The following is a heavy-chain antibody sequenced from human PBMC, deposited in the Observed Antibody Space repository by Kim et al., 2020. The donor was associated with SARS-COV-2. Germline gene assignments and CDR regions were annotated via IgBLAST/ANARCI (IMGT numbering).Heavy chain of an antibody. Sequence: GGSLRLSCAASGFTVSSNYMSWVRQAPGKGLEWVSVIYSGGSTYYADSVKGRFTISRDNSKNTLYLQMNSLRAEDTAVYYCARDSVSSLQYYYYGMDVWGQGTTVTVSS. CDR1: GFTVSSNY. J-gene: IGHJ6*02. V-gene: IGHV3-66*02. CDR2: IYSGGST. CDR3: ARDSVSSLQYYYYGMDV. D-gene: IGHD6-13*01.